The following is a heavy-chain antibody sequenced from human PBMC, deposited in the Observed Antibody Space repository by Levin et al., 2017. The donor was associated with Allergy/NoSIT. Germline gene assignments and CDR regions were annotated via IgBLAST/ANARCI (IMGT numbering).Heavy chain of an antibody. CDR2: ISSSSSYI. Sequence: GESLKISCAASGFTFSSYSMNWVRQAPGKGLEWVSSISSSSSYIYYADSVKGRFTISRDNAKNSLYLQMNSLRAEDTAVYYWARGQHLTAGSQAGELSPWGQGTLVTVSS. J-gene: IGHJ5*02. D-gene: IGHD1-26*01. V-gene: IGHV3-21*01. CDR1: GFTFSSYS. CDR3: ARGQHLTAGSQAGELSP.